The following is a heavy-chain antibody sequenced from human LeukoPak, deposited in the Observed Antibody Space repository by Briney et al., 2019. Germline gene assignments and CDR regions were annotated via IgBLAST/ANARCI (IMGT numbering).Heavy chain of an antibody. V-gene: IGHV3-23*01. J-gene: IGHJ4*02. Sequence: GGSLRLSCAASGFTFSSYAMSWVRQAPGKGLEWVSAISGSGGSTYYADSVKGRFTISRDNSKNTLYLQVNSLRAEDTAVYYCAKPMGVLRFLEWLTPSDYWGQGTLVTVSS. CDR1: GFTFSSYA. D-gene: IGHD3-3*01. CDR3: AKPMGVLRFLEWLTPSDY. CDR2: ISGSGGST.